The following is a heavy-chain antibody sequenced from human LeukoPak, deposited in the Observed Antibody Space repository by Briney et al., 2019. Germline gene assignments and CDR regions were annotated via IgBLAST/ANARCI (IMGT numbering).Heavy chain of an antibody. CDR3: ARDLDTYYYDSSGYYPY. J-gene: IGHJ4*02. CDR1: GYTFTSYG. Sequence: ASVKVSCKASGYTFTSYGISWVRQAPGQGLEWMGWISAYNGNTNYAQKLQGRVTMTTDTSTSTAYMELRSLRSDDTAVYYCARDLDTYYYDSSGYYPYWGQGTLVNVSS. CDR2: ISAYNGNT. V-gene: IGHV1-18*01. D-gene: IGHD3-22*01.